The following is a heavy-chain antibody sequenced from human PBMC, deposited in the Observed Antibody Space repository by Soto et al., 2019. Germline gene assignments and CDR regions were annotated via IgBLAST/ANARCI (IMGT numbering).Heavy chain of an antibody. D-gene: IGHD6-19*01. CDR1: GGSITTYY. CDR2: IHYEGST. V-gene: IGHV4-59*01. J-gene: IGHJ4*02. Sequence: QVQLQESGPGLVKPSETLSLTCSVSGGSITTYYWSWLRQPPGKGLEWIGYIHYEGSTYYNPSLKSRVTILVDTSQNQFSLKLTSVTAADTAVYFCARGRRSGWYHFDSWGQGTLVTVSS. CDR3: ARGRRSGWYHFDS.